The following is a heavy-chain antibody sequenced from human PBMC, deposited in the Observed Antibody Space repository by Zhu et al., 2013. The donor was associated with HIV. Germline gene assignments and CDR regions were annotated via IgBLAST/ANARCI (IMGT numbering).Heavy chain of an antibody. CDR2: IIPIFGTA. CDR1: GGTFSSYA. V-gene: IGHV1-69*01. CDR3: ASLMVRGVIRFWFDP. J-gene: IGHJ5*02. Sequence: QVQLVQSGAEVKKPGASVKVSCKASGGTFSSYAISWVRQAPGQGLEWMGGIIPIFGTANYAQKFQGRVTITADESTSTAYMELSSLRSEDTAVYYCASLMVRGVIRFWFDPWGQGTLVTVSS. D-gene: IGHD3-10*01.